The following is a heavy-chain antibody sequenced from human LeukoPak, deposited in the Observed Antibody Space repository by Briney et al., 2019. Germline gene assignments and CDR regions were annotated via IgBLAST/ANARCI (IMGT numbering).Heavy chain of an antibody. Sequence: GESLKISCQGSGYNFTNYWIGWVRQMPGKGLEWMGIIYPGDSDTRYSPSFQGQVTISADKSISITYLQWSNLKASDSGIYYCARSDSGGAARGIQYWGQGALVTVTS. CDR1: GYNFTNYW. J-gene: IGHJ1*01. D-gene: IGHD3-22*01. CDR3: ARSDSGGAARGIQY. V-gene: IGHV5-51*01. CDR2: IYPGDSDT.